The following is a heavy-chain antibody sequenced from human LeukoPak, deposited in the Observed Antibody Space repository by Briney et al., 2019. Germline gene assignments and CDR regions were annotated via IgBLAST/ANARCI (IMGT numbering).Heavy chain of an antibody. J-gene: IGHJ6*03. D-gene: IGHD4-17*01. CDR2: ISSSGSTI. V-gene: IGHV3-48*03. CDR3: ARARENDYGDYEYYYYYYMDV. Sequence: GGSLRLSCAVSGFTFSSYEMNWVRQAPGKGLEWVSYISSSGSTIYYADSVKGRFTISRDNAKNSLYLQMNGLRAEDTAVYYCARARENDYGDYEYYYYYYMDVWGKGTTVTISS. CDR1: GFTFSSYE.